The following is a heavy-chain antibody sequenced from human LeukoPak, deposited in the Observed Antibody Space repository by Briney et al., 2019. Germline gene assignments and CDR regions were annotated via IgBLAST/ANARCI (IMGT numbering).Heavy chain of an antibody. CDR2: IYPGDADT. V-gene: IGHV5-51*01. D-gene: IGHD1-26*01. CDR3: ARRSSYSGSYSAYYYYMDV. CDR1: GYSSTSYW. J-gene: IGHJ6*03. Sequence: GESLKISCKGSGYSSTSYWIGWVRQMPGKGLEWMGIIYPGDADTRYSPSFQGQVTISADKSISTDYPQWSSLKAADTAMYYWARRSSYSGSYSAYYYYMDVWGKGTTVTVSS.